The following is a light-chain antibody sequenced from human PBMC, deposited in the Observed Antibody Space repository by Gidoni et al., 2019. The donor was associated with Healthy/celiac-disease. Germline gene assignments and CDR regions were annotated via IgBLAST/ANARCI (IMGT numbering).Light chain of an antibody. Sequence: QSALTKPASESGSPGQSITISCTGTSSDVGSYTLVSWYQQHPGKAPTLMIHEGSKRPSGVSNRFSGSKSGNTASLTISGLQAEDEADYYCCSYAGSSTFVVFGGGTKLTVL. CDR3: CSYAGSSTFVV. J-gene: IGLJ2*01. CDR2: EGS. V-gene: IGLV2-23*03. CDR1: SSDVGSYTL.